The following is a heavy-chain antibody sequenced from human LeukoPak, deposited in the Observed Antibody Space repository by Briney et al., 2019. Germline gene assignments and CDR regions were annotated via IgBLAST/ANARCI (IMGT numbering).Heavy chain of an antibody. CDR2: IPGSAVST. D-gene: IGHD6-13*01. CDR1: GFTFSTYA. J-gene: IGHJ4*02. V-gene: IGHV3-23*01. Sequence: GGSLRLSCAASGFTFSTYAMSWVRQAPGKGLEWVSGIPGSAVSTYYAGSVKGRFTISRDNSKNTLYLQLSSLRAEDSALYFCARAIAAATYYFDYWGQGTLVTVSS. CDR3: ARAIAAATYYFDY.